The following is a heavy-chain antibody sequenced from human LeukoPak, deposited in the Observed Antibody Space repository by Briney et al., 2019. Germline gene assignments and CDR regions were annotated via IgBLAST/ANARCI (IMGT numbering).Heavy chain of an antibody. Sequence: SETLSLTCTVSGGSISSGDYYWSWIRQPPGKGLEWIGYIYYSGSTYYNPSLKSRVTISVDTSKNQFSLKLSSVTAADTAVYYCARSPAYCGGDCYPYWYFDPWGRGTLVTVSS. CDR1: GGSISSGDYY. V-gene: IGHV4-30-4*01. J-gene: IGHJ2*01. CDR3: ARSPAYCGGDCYPYWYFDP. D-gene: IGHD2-21*02. CDR2: IYYSGST.